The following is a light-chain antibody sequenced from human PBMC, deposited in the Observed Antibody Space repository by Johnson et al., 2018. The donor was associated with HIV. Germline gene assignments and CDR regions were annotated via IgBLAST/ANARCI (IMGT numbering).Light chain of an antibody. CDR1: SSNIGNNY. V-gene: IGLV1-51*02. Sequence: QSVLTQPPSVSAAPGQKVTISCSGNSSNIGNNYVSWYQQLPGTGPKLLIYENNKRPSGIPDRFSGSKSGTSATLGIAGLQTGDEADDYCGPWDNSLSTGAVLGTGTKFTVL. CDR3: GPWDNSLSTGAV. J-gene: IGLJ1*01. CDR2: ENN.